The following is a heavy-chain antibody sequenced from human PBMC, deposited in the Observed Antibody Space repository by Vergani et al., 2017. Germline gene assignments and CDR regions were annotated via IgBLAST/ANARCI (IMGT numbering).Heavy chain of an antibody. CDR2: IYSGGST. D-gene: IGHD5-12*01. CDR1: GFTVSSNY. J-gene: IGHJ6*02. CDR3: ARDRVDIVATTTYYYYYYGMDV. Sequence: VQLVESAGGVVQPGGSLRLSCAASGFTVSSNYMSWVRQAPGKGLEWVSVIYSGGSTYYADSVKGRFTISRHNSKNTRYLQMNSLRAEDTAVYYCARDRVDIVATTTYYYYYYGMDVWGQGTTVTVSS. V-gene: IGHV3-53*04.